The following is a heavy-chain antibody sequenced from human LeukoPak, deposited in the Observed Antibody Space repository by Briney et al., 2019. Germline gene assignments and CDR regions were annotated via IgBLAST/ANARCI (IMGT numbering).Heavy chain of an antibody. CDR3: ARTLRFLEWLFPYYFDY. D-gene: IGHD3-3*01. V-gene: IGHV4-38-2*02. J-gene: IGHJ4*02. Sequence: SETLSLTCTVSGYSMSSGYYWGWIRQPPGKGLGWIGSIYHSGSTYYNRSLKGRVTISLDTSKNQFSLNLSSVTAADTAVYYCARTLRFLEWLFPYYFDYWGQGTLVTVSS. CDR2: IYHSGST. CDR1: GYSMSSGYY.